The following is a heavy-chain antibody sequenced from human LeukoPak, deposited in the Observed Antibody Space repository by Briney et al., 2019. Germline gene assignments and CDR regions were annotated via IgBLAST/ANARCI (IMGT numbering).Heavy chain of an antibody. Sequence: ASVKVSCKASGYTFTSYDISWVRQAPGQGLEWMGWISTYNDNTHYAQKLQGRVTMTTDTSTSTVYMELKSLRSDDTAVYYCARIQSRIIAARPGDPAFDYWGRGTLVTVSS. D-gene: IGHD6-6*01. V-gene: IGHV1-18*01. CDR2: ISTYNDNT. J-gene: IGHJ4*02. CDR1: GYTFTSYD. CDR3: ARIQSRIIAARPGDPAFDY.